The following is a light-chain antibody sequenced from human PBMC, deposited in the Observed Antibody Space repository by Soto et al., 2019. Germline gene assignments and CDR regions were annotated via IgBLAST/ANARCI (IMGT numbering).Light chain of an antibody. CDR3: QQYKTYSPYT. CDR2: KGS. Sequence: DIQMTQSPSTLSASVGDRVTITCRASQSIITWLAWYQQKPGKAPRLLIYKGSTLQSGVPSRFSGTGSGTEFTLTISGLQPDDFATYYCQQYKTYSPYTFGQGTKVDI. CDR1: QSIITW. V-gene: IGKV1-5*01. J-gene: IGKJ2*01.